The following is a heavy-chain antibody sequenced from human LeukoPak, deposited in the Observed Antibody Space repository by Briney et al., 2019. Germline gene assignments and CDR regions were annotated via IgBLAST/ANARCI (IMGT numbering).Heavy chain of an antibody. CDR1: VFTFRSYG. CDR2: IRYDGSNK. J-gene: IGHJ4*02. Sequence: GGSLRLSCAASVFTFRSYGMHWVRQAPGKGLEWVAFIRYDGSNKYYADSVKGRFAISRDNSKNTLYLQMNSLRAEDTAVYYCAKDLRIVATIGDDFDYWGQGTLVTVSS. CDR3: AKDLRIVATIGDDFDY. D-gene: IGHD5-12*01. V-gene: IGHV3-30*02.